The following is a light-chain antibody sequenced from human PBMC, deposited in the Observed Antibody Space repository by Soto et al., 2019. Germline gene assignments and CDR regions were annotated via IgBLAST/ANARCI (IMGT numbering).Light chain of an antibody. CDR1: SSDIGAYNF. Sequence: QSALTQPASVSGSPGQSITISCTGTSSDIGAYNFVSWYQQRPCKAPKLMLYDVNIRPSGVSNRFSGSKSGNTASLTISGLQAEDEADYYCTSWTTSTTMIFGGGTKVTVL. CDR2: DVN. CDR3: TSWTTSTTMI. J-gene: IGLJ2*01. V-gene: IGLV2-14*03.